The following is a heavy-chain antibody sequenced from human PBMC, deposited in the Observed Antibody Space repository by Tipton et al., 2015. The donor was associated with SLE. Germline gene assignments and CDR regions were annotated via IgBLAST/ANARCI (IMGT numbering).Heavy chain of an antibody. V-gene: IGHV3-11*04. D-gene: IGHD3-10*01. J-gene: IGHJ4*02. CDR1: GFTFDDYY. CDR3: ARDYFGSGSRRADY. Sequence: SLRLSCTASGFTFDDYYMSWIRQTPGKGLEWVSYISAGGRDIFYADSVKGRFTISRDNAKNSLYLQMSSLRAEDTAVYYYARDYFGSGSRRADYWGQGTLVTVSS. CDR2: ISAGGRDI.